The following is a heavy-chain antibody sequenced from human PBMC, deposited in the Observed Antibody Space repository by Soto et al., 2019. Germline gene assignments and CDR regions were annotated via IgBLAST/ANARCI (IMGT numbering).Heavy chain of an antibody. D-gene: IGHD3-3*01. V-gene: IGHV1-69*13. CDR2: IIPIFGTA. J-gene: IGHJ6*02. Sequence: SVKVSCKASGGTFSSYAISWVRQAPGQELEWMGGIIPIFGTANYAQKFQGRVTITADESTSTAYMELSSLRSEDTAVYYCAREDVRDYDFWSGYPTYGMDVWGQGTTVTVSS. CDR1: GGTFSSYA. CDR3: AREDVRDYDFWSGYPTYGMDV.